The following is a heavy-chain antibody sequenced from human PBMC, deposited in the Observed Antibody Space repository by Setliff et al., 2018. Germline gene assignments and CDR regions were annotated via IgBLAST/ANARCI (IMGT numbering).Heavy chain of an antibody. V-gene: IGHV3-21*01. J-gene: IGHJ6*03. Sequence: LRLSCAASGFTFSRYSMNWVRQAPGKGLEWVSSISSSSSYIYYADSVKGRFTISRDNAKNSLYLQMNSLRAEDTAVYYCARDQVGSGGYYQWGFYFYYMDVWGKGTTVTVSS. CDR1: GFTFSRYS. D-gene: IGHD3-22*01. CDR2: ISSSSSYI. CDR3: ARDQVGSGGYYQWGFYFYYMDV.